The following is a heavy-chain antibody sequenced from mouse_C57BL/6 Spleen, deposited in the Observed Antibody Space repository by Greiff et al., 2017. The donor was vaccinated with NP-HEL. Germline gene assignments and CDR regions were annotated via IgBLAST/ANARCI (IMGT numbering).Heavy chain of an antibody. CDR3: ARNRGLRVFYFDY. J-gene: IGHJ2*01. D-gene: IGHD3-1*01. CDR1: GFSLTSYG. CDR2: IWSGGST. V-gene: IGHV2-2*01. Sequence: QVQLKQSGPGLVQPSQSLSITCTVSGFSLTSYGVHWVRQSPGKGLEWLGVIWSGGSTDYNAAFISRLSISKDTSKSQFFFKMNSLQAYDTAIYYCARNRGLRVFYFDYWGQGTTLTVSS.